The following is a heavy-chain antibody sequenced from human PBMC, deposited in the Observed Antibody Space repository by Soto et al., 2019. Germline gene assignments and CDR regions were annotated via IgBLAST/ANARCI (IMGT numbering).Heavy chain of an antibody. V-gene: IGHV4-34*01. D-gene: IGHD3-16*01. CDR1: RGSLSGNY. CDR3: ARHGGYYFDY. CDR2: IGHGGGT. J-gene: IGHJ4*02. Sequence: SDTRSLTCALDRGSLSGNYWSCIRQPPGNGLEWIGEIGHGGGTIYNPSLETRATISEDSSNNQFSLKVNSVTAADTAVYYCARHGGYYFDYWGQGAPVTVSS.